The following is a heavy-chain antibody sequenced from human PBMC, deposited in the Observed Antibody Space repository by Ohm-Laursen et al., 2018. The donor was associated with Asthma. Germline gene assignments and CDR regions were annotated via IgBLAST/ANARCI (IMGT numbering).Heavy chain of an antibody. J-gene: IGHJ6*02. CDR3: ARDDYDFWSGAHYYGMDV. CDR1: GFTFSSYA. Sequence: SLRLSCTASGFTFSSYAMHWVRQAPGKGLEWVAVISYDGSNKYYADSVKGRFTISRDNSKNTLYLQMNSLRAEDTAVYYCARDDYDFWSGAHYYGMDVWGQGTTVTVSS. CDR2: ISYDGSNK. V-gene: IGHV3-30-3*01. D-gene: IGHD3-3*01.